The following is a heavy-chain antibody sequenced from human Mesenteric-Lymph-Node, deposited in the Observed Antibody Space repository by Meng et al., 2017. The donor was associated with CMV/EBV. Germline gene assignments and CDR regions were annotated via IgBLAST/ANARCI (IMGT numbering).Heavy chain of an antibody. CDR2: IKEDGSEK. Sequence: GGSLRLSCAAFDFTFSAYSMGWVRQAPGKGLEWVANIKEDGSEKNYVDSVRGRFTVSRDNAKKSLYLQMNSLSAADTAVYYCARDDFWTGYRLNYYAMDVWGQGTTVTVSS. CDR3: ARDDFWTGYRLNYYAMDV. J-gene: IGHJ6*02. D-gene: IGHD3/OR15-3a*01. V-gene: IGHV3-7*01. CDR1: DFTFSAYS.